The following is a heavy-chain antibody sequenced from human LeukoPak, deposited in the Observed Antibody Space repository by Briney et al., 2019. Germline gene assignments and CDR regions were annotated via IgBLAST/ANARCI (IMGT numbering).Heavy chain of an antibody. CDR1: GFTFSSYA. J-gene: IGHJ4*02. Sequence: GGSLRLSCAASGFTFSSYAMTWVRQAPGKGLEWVSAITGGGDTTYYADSVKGRFTISRDNSKNALYLQMNNLRAEDTAIYYCAKAANYDILTGYYLDYWGQGTLVTVSS. CDR3: AKAANYDILTGYYLDY. D-gene: IGHD3-9*01. CDR2: ITGGGDTT. V-gene: IGHV3-23*01.